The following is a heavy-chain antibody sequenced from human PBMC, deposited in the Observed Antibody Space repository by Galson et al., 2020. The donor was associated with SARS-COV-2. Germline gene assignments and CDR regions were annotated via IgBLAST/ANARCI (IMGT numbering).Heavy chain of an antibody. V-gene: IGHV4-30-4*07. CDR3: ARRLVVVAATDYYYYMDV. CDR1: GGSISSGGYS. Sequence: SETLSLTCAVSGGSISSGGYSWSWIRQQPGKGLEWIGYIYYSGSTYYNPSLKSRVTISVDTSKNQFSLKLSSVTAADTAVYYCARRLVVVAATDYYYYMDVWGKGTTVTISS. CDR2: IYYSGST. D-gene: IGHD2-15*01. J-gene: IGHJ6*03.